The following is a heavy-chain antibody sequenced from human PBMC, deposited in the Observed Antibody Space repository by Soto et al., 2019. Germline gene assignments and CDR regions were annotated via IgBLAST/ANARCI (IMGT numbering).Heavy chain of an antibody. CDR1: GGTFSSYA. D-gene: IGHD1-7*01. V-gene: IGHV1-69*13. CDR2: IIPIFGTA. CDR3: ARDSLNWNFRNWFDP. J-gene: IGHJ5*02. Sequence: ASVKVSCKASGGTFSSYAISWLRQAPGQGLEWMGGIIPIFGTANYAQKFQGRVTITADESTSTAYMELSSLRSEDTAVYYCARDSLNWNFRNWFDPWGQGTLVTVSS.